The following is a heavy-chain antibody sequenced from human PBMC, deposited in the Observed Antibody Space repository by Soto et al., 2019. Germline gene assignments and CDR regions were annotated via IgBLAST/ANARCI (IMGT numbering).Heavy chain of an antibody. Sequence: SETLSLTCAVSGVSISSGNWWTWVRQSPQRGLEYIGEIFHDGTANYYPSFERRVAISVDTSKNQFSLKLTSVTAAYTAIYFCARLVYDTRLNYMYFDFWGQGTLGTAPQ. V-gene: IGHV4-4*02. D-gene: IGHD3-10*01. CDR1: GVSISSGNW. J-gene: IGHJ4*02. CDR3: ARLVYDTRLNYMYFDF. CDR2: IFHDGTA.